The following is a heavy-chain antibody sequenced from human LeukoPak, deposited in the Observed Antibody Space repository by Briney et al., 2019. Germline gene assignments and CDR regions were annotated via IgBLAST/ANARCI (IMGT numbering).Heavy chain of an antibody. CDR1: GGSFSGYY. Sequence: SETLSLTCAVYGGSFSGYYWSWIRQPPGKGLEWIGEINHSGSTNYNPSLKSRVTISVDTSKNQFSLKLSSVTAADTAVYYCARHTSQQLVLEFDYWGQGTLVTVSS. D-gene: IGHD6-13*01. J-gene: IGHJ4*02. CDR2: INHSGST. CDR3: ARHTSQQLVLEFDY. V-gene: IGHV4-34*01.